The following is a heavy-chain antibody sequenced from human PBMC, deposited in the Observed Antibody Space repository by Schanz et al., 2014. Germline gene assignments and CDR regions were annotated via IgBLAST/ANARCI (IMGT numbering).Heavy chain of an antibody. Sequence: EVQLVESGGGLVQPGGSLRLSCAASGFIFSNSCMSWVRQAPGKGLEWVANIKQDGSERYYGDAVKGRFTISRDNAKNSLYLQTNSLTAEDTAVYYCARGVRIDYWGQGALVTV. V-gene: IGHV3-7*01. CDR1: GFIFSNSC. CDR3: ARGVRIDY. CDR2: IKQDGSER. D-gene: IGHD3-3*01. J-gene: IGHJ4*02.